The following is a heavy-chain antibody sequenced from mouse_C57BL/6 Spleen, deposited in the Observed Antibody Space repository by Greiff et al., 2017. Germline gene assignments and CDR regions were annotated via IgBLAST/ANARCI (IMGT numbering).Heavy chain of an antibody. CDR2: INPSTGGT. D-gene: IGHD2-5*01. CDR3: ARGGAYYSNYFDY. J-gene: IGHJ2*01. Sequence: EVQGVESGPELVKPGASVKISCKASGYSFTGYYMNWVKQSPEKSLEWIGEINPSTGGTTYNQKFKAKATLTVDKSSSTAYMQLKSLTSEDSAVYYCARGGAYYSNYFDYWGQGTTLTVSS. V-gene: IGHV1-42*01. CDR1: GYSFTGYY.